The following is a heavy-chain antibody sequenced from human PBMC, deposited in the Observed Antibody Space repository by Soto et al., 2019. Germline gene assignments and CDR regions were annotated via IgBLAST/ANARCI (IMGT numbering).Heavy chain of an antibody. D-gene: IGHD3-16*02. Sequence: EVQLVESGEVLVQPGGSLRLSCAVSEATFSISWMHWVRQAPGKGLVWVSRISPDGSITNYADSVKGRFTISRDNARSTLFLQMTSLRAEDTAVYYCAKIVSNWGQGILVTVSS. CDR3: AKIVSN. J-gene: IGHJ4*02. V-gene: IGHV3-74*01. CDR1: EATFSISW. CDR2: ISPDGSIT.